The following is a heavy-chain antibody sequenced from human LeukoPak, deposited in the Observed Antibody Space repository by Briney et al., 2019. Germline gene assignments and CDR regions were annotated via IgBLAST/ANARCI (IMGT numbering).Heavy chain of an antibody. V-gene: IGHV4-31*03. D-gene: IGHD3-22*01. CDR1: GGSISSGASD. J-gene: IGHJ2*01. CDR3: ARAARQGFTMIVVPFFYYDL. Sequence: SETLSLTCTVSGGSISSGASDWGWIRQHPKRGLEWVGYINHSGSTYYNPSLGSRVTMSVDTSKNQFSLKLSSVTAADSAVYYCARAARQGFTMIVVPFFYYDLWGRGTLVTVSS. CDR2: INHSGST.